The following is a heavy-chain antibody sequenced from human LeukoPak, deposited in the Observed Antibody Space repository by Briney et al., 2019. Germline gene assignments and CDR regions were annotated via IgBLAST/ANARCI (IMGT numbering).Heavy chain of an antibody. CDR1: GGSISSGGYS. D-gene: IGHD4-17*01. CDR3: AGDYGDYGLFDY. Sequence: PSETLSLTCAVSGGSISSGGYSWSWIRQPPGKGLEWIGYIYHSGSTYYNPSLKSRVTMSVDRSKNQFSLKLSSVTAADTAVYYCAGDYGDYGLFDYWGQGTLVTVSS. CDR2: IYHSGST. J-gene: IGHJ4*02. V-gene: IGHV4-30-2*01.